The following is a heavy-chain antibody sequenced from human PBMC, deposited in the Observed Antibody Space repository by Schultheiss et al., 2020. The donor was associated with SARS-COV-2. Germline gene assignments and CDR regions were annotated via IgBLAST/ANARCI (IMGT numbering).Heavy chain of an antibody. J-gene: IGHJ6*02. V-gene: IGHV1-46*01. D-gene: IGHD6-13*01. CDR3: ARGEYSSSWYWPGYYYYYGMDV. Sequence: ASVKVSCKASGYTFTSYYMHWVRQAPGQGLEWMGIINPSGGSTSYAQKFQGRVTMTRNTSISTAYMELSSLRSEDTAVYYCARGEYSSSWYWPGYYYYYGMDVWGQGTTFTGSS. CDR1: GYTFTSYY. CDR2: INPSGGST.